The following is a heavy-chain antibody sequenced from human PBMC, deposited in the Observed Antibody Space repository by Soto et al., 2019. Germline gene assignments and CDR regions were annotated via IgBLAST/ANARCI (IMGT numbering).Heavy chain of an antibody. Sequence: SGESLKFSCKASGYTFTGHWIGWVRQMLGKGLDSMGIVYLEDSSTRYDPSYKGQVTISADKSIKTAYLQGSRMNDSDTAVYYCVRVGLVGYNSLTNAWSDPWGQRTIVTV. CDR2: VYLEDSST. D-gene: IGHD2-8*02. V-gene: IGHV5-51*01. J-gene: IGHJ5*02. CDR3: VRVGLVGYNSLTNAWSDP. CDR1: GYTFTGHW.